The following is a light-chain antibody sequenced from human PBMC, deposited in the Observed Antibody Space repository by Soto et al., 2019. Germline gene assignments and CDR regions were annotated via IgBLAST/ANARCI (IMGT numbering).Light chain of an antibody. CDR2: VAS. Sequence: IVLKQSPATLSVSPMEIGTLSFRASQSVNQKLGWYQQKAGQAPRLLIYVASYRATGIPARFSGSGSGTDFTLTINSLAPEDFAIYYCHQRQSWPRTFGQGTKV. J-gene: IGKJ1*01. CDR1: QSVNQK. CDR3: HQRQSWPRT. V-gene: IGKV3-11*01.